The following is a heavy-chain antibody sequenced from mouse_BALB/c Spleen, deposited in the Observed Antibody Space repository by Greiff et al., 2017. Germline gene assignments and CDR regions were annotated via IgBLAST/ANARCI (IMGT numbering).Heavy chain of an antibody. Sequence: VHLVESGPGLVAPSQSLSITCTVSGFSLSRYSVHWVRQPPGKGLEWLGMIWGGGSTDYNSALKSRLSISKDNSKSQVFLKMNSLQTDDTAMYYCATFYYDYGGAMDYWGQGTSVTVSS. CDR1: GFSLSRYS. J-gene: IGHJ4*01. D-gene: IGHD2-4*01. CDR2: IWGGGST. CDR3: ATFYYDYGGAMDY. V-gene: IGHV2-6-4*01.